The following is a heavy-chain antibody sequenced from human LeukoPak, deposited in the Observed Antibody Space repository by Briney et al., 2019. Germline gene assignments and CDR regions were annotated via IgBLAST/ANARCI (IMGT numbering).Heavy chain of an antibody. CDR1: GGSISGYY. Sequence: PSETLSLTCTVSGGSISGYYWSWFRQSVGKGLEWIGRIYSSGSTNYSPSLQSRVTISVDTSKNQLSLKLSSVTAADTAVYYCARDRSTTRVRYYFDYWGQGTLVTVSS. CDR3: ARDRSTTRVRYYFDY. CDR2: IYSSGST. J-gene: IGHJ4*02. D-gene: IGHD1-1*01. V-gene: IGHV4-4*07.